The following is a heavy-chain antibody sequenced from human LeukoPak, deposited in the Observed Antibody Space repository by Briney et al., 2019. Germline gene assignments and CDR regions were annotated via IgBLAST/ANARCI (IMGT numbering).Heavy chain of an antibody. CDR1: GYSFTNYW. CDR3: AREAPGTSYFDY. Sequence: GESLKISCKASGYSFTNYWIAWVRQMPGKGLEWMGIFYRGDSDTRYNPSFQGQVTISSDKSISTAYLQWSSLKASDTAMYYCAREAPGTSYFDYWGQGTLVTVSS. J-gene: IGHJ4*02. D-gene: IGHD3-10*01. V-gene: IGHV5-51*01. CDR2: FYRGDSDT.